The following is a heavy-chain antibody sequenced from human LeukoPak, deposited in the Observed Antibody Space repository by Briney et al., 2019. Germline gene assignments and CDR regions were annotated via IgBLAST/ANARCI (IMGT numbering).Heavy chain of an antibody. V-gene: IGHV4-34*01. J-gene: IGHJ6*02. CDR1: GGSFSGYY. CDR2: INHSGST. CDR3: ARSGIIYYYGMDV. Sequence: SETLSLTCAVYGGSFSGYYWSWIRQPPGKGLEWIGEINHSGSTNYNPSLKSRVTISVDTSKNQFSLKLSSVTAADTAVYYCARSGIIYYYGMDVWGQGTTVTVSS. D-gene: IGHD1-14*01.